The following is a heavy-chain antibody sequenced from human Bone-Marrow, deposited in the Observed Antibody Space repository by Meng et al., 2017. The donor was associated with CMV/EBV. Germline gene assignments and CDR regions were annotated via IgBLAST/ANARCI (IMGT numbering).Heavy chain of an antibody. J-gene: IGHJ5*02. CDR2: IYYSGST. Sequence: GSPRLSCTVSGGSISSSSYYWGWIRQPPGKGLEWIGSIYYSGSTYYNPSLKSRVTISVDTSKNQFSLKLSSVTAADTAVYYCASRWVRGSSSVWFDPWGQGTLVTVSS. CDR3: ASRWVRGSSSVWFDP. D-gene: IGHD6-6*01. CDR1: GGSISSSSYY. V-gene: IGHV4-39*01.